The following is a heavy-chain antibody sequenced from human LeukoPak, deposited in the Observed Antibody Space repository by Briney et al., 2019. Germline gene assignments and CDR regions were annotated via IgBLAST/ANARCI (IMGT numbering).Heavy chain of an antibody. D-gene: IGHD5-18*01. J-gene: IGHJ4*02. CDR3: ARETDSYGYYFDY. CDR2: ISYDGSNK. V-gene: IGHV3-30*14. Sequence: PGGSLRLSCAASGFTFSSYAMHWVRQAPGKGLEWVAVISYDGSNKYYADSVKGRFTISRDNSKNTLYLQMNSLRAEDTAVYYCARETDSYGYYFDYWGQGTLVTVSS. CDR1: GFTFSSYA.